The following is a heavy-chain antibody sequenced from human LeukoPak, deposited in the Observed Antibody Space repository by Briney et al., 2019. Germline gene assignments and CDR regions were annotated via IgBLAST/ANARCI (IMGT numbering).Heavy chain of an antibody. CDR3: VLGSYYDSSGFSENDY. Sequence: PGGSLRLSCAASGFTFSSYAMHWVRQAPGKGLEWVSSISRSGSTKYYADSVKGRFTISRDNSKNTLYLQMNSLRAEDTAVYYCVLGSYYDSSGFSENDYWGQGTLVTVSS. J-gene: IGHJ4*02. CDR1: GFTFSSYA. D-gene: IGHD3-22*01. V-gene: IGHV3-48*01. CDR2: ISRSGSTK.